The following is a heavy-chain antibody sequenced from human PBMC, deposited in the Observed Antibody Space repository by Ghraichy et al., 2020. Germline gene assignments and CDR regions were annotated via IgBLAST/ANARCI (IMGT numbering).Heavy chain of an antibody. D-gene: IGHD6-13*01. Sequence: ASVKVSCKASGYTFTSYGISWVRQAPGQGLEWMGWISAYNGNTNYAQKLQGRVTMTTDTSTSTAYMELRSLRSDDTAVYYCARDLDGRGIAAAAEAFDPWGQGTLVTVSS. CDR1: GYTFTSYG. CDR3: ARDLDGRGIAAAAEAFDP. J-gene: IGHJ5*02. V-gene: IGHV1-18*04. CDR2: ISAYNGNT.